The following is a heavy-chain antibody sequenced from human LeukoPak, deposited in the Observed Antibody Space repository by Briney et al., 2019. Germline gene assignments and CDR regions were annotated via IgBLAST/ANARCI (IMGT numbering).Heavy chain of an antibody. J-gene: IGHJ4*02. CDR1: GFTFSRYA. CDR3: ILRTDY. CDR2: ISESGADT. D-gene: IGHD2/OR15-2a*01. Sequence: RALRLSCVGSGFTFSRYAMTWFRQAPGQGLEWVAIISESGADTHYAASVKGRFTVSRDNSKNPVSLQLNSLRVEDTALYYCILRTDYWGQGTRVTVSS. V-gene: IGHV3-23*01.